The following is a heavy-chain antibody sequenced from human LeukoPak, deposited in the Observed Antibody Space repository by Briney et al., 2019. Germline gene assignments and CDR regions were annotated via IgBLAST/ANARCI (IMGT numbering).Heavy chain of an antibody. Sequence: PSETLSLTCTVSGGSSSSSGYYWGWGRQPPGEGRGYIGTIYHSGSSYYNPFLKSRVTISGDTSKNQFSLKLSSVTAADTAVYYCARGPRLWFGESTDYWGRGPLVTVSS. J-gene: IGHJ4*02. V-gene: IGHV4-39*01. CDR2: IYHSGSS. CDR3: ARGPRLWFGESTDY. CDR1: GGSSSSSGYY. D-gene: IGHD3-10*01.